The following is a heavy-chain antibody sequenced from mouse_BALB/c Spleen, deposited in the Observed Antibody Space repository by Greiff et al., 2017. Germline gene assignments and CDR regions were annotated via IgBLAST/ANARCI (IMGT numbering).Heavy chain of an antibody. CDR2: IWAGGST. J-gene: IGHJ4*01. Sequence: VQLVESGPGLVAPSQSLSITCTVSGFSLTSYGVHWVRQPPGKGLEWLGVIWAGGSTNYNSALMSRLSISKDNSKSQVFLKMNSLQTDDTAMYYCARRGDYDGAMDYWGQGTSVTVSS. D-gene: IGHD2-4*01. V-gene: IGHV2-9*02. CDR1: GFSLTSYG. CDR3: ARRGDYDGAMDY.